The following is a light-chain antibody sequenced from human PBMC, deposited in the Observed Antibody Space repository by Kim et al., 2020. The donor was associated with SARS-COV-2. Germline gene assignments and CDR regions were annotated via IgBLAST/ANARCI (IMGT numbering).Light chain of an antibody. CDR2: AAS. CDR1: QSISSY. J-gene: IGKJ2*01. Sequence: DIQITPSPSSLSASVGDRVTITCRASQSISSYLNRYQQKPGKAPKLLIYAASSLQSGVPSRFSGSGSGTDFTLTISSLQPKDFATYYCQQSYITPYTFGQGTKLEI. CDR3: QQSYITPYT. V-gene: IGKV1-39*01.